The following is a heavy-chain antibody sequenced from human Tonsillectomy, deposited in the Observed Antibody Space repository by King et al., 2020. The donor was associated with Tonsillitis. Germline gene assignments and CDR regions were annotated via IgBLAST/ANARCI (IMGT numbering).Heavy chain of an antibody. J-gene: IGHJ6*03. CDR2: ISGDGGKT. CDR3: VKDDQFGQTGYYYMDV. V-gene: IGHV3-43*02. D-gene: IGHD3-10*01. CDR1: GFTFDDYA. Sequence: VQLVESGGGVVQPGGSLRLSCTTSGFTFDDYAMHWVRQAPGKGLEWVSLISGDGGKTFYTDSVKGRFTSSGDNSKNSLYLQMNSLRTEDTALYYCVKDDQFGQTGYYYMDVWGKGTTVTVSS.